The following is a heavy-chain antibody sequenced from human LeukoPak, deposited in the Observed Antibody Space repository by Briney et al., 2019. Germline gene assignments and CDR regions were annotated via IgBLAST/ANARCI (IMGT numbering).Heavy chain of an antibody. J-gene: IGHJ4*02. CDR2: IYSGGST. CDR3: ARAKGYCSSTSCFYFDY. V-gene: IGHV3-53*01. Sequence: GGSLRLSCAASGFTVSSNYMSWVRQAPGKGLEWVSVIYSGGSTYYADSVKGRFTISRDNSKNTLYLQMNSLRAEDTAVYYCARAKGYCSSTSCFYFDYWGQGTLVTVSS. CDR1: GFTVSSNY. D-gene: IGHD2-2*01.